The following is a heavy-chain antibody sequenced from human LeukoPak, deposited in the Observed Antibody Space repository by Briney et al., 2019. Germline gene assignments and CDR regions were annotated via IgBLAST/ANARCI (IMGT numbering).Heavy chain of an antibody. CDR1: GFTFSSYW. V-gene: IGHV3-7*01. J-gene: IGHJ6*03. D-gene: IGHD2-21*02. CDR2: IKQDGSEK. Sequence: HPGGSLRLSCAASGFTFSSYWMSWVRQAPGKGLEWVANIKQDGSEKYYVDSVKGRFTISRDNAKNSLYLQMNSLRAEDTAVYYCARDCGGDSLGWYYYYMDVWGKGTTVTVSS. CDR3: ARDCGGDSLGWYYYYMDV.